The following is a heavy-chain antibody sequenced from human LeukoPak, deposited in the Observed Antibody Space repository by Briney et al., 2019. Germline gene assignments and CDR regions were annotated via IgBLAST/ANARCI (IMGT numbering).Heavy chain of an antibody. D-gene: IGHD6-13*01. Sequence: PGRSLRLSCAASGFTFSSYAMHWVRQAPGKGLEWVAVISYDGSNKYYADSVKGRFTISRDNSKNTLYLQMNSLRAEDTAVYYCARGVYSSSWSNFDYWGQGTLVTVSS. J-gene: IGHJ4*02. CDR1: GFTFSSYA. V-gene: IGHV3-30*04. CDR2: ISYDGSNK. CDR3: ARGVYSSSWSNFDY.